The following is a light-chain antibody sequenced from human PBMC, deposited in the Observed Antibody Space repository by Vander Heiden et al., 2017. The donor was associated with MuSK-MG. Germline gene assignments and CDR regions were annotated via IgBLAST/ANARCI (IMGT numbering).Light chain of an antibody. J-gene: IGKJ1*01. Sequence: EIVMTQSPATLSVSPGERATLSCRASQSVSSNLAWYQHKPGQAPRLLIYGASTRANGIPDRFSGSGSGTEFTLTISNLQSEDFAVYYWQQDKQWHPFGQGTKVEIK. V-gene: IGKV3-15*01. CDR1: QSVSSN. CDR3: QQDKQWHP. CDR2: GAS.